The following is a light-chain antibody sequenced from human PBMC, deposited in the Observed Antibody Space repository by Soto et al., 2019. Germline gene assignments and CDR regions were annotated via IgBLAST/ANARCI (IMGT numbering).Light chain of an antibody. CDR2: DDR. CDR3: QVWDIVTSRRI. CDR1: NIEAKT. J-gene: IGLJ2*01. Sequence: SYELTQPPSVSVAPGQTASLACGGDNIEAKTVHCYQQRPGQAPVLVVYDDRDRPSGIPERLSGSNSGHTATLTISSVEAGDDADYYCQVWDIVTSRRIFGGGTKLTVL. V-gene: IGLV3-21*02.